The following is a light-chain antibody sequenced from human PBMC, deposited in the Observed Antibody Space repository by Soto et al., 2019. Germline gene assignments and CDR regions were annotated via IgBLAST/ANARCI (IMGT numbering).Light chain of an antibody. Sequence: EMVMTQSPATLSVSPGERATLSCRASPSISSNLAWYQQKPGQAPRLLIYGASTRATGIPARFSGSGSGTEFTLTISSLQSEDFAIYYCQQYNNWPPMYTFGQGTKLEIK. CDR3: QQYNNWPPMYT. V-gene: IGKV3-15*01. CDR1: PSISSN. CDR2: GAS. J-gene: IGKJ2*01.